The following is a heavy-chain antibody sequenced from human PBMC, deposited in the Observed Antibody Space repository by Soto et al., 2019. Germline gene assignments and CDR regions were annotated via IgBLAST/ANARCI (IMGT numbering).Heavy chain of an antibody. CDR3: ARDLNILTGYYRHWFDP. V-gene: IGHV1-18*01. CDR1: GFTFTSYG. D-gene: IGHD3-9*01. J-gene: IGHJ5*02. Sequence: ASVKVSCKASGFTFTSYGISWVRQAPGQGLEWMGWISAYNGNTNYAQELQGRVTMTTDTSTSTAYMELRSLRSDDTAVYYCARDLNILTGYYRHWFDPWGQGTLVTVS. CDR2: ISAYNGNT.